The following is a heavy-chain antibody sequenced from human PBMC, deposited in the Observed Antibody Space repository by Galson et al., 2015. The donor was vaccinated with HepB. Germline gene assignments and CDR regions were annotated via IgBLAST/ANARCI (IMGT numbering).Heavy chain of an antibody. CDR2: IWYDGSNK. D-gene: IGHD3-22*01. Sequence: SLRLSCAASGFTFTRYGMHWVRQAPGKGLEWVAVIWYDGSNKYYVDSVKGRFTISRDNSKNTLYLQMNSLRAEDTAVYYCSREMGYSDISGYSYAFAYWGQGTLVTGSS. V-gene: IGHV3-33*01. CDR1: GFTFTRYG. J-gene: IGHJ4*02. CDR3: SREMGYSDISGYSYAFAY.